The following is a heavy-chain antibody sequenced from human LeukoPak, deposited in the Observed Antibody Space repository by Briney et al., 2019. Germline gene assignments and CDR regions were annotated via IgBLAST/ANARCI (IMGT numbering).Heavy chain of an antibody. CDR2: IYYRGTT. D-gene: IGHD3-10*01. J-gene: IGHJ5*02. CDR1: GGSISGYY. V-gene: IGHV4-59*12. CDR3: ARRVGELLFRFDP. Sequence: PSETLSLTCTVSGGSISGYYWSWIRQPPGKGLEWIGYIYYRGTTKYNPSLKSRVTISVDTSKNQFSLKLSSVTAADTAVYYCARRVGELLFRFDPWGQGTLVTVSS.